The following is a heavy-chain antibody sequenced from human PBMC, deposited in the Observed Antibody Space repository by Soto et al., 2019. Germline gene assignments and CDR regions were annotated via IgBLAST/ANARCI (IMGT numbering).Heavy chain of an antibody. CDR2: ISGSGGST. CDR3: ANPPIRGYYYYGMDV. CDR1: GFTFSSYA. Sequence: GGSLRLSCAGSGFTFSSYAMSWVRQAPGKGLEWVSAISGSGGSTYYADSVKGRFTISRDNSKNTLYLQMNSLRAEDTAVYYCANPPIRGYYYYGMDVWGQGTTVTVSS. D-gene: IGHD3-9*01. J-gene: IGHJ6*02. V-gene: IGHV3-23*01.